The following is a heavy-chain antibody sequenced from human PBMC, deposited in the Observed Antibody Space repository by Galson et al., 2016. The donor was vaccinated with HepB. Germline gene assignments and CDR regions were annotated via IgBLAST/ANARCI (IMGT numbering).Heavy chain of an antibody. J-gene: IGHJ4*02. CDR3: ASQGDHHWAYPILIFDH. V-gene: IGHV3-7*01. CDR1: RFASHLYW. D-gene: IGHD7-27*01. Sequence: SLRLSCAASRFASHLYWMSWVRQAPGKGLEWVATIKQDGSEKHYVDSVKGRFTISRDNAKNSLYLQMNSLRAEDTAVYYCASQGDHHWAYPILIFDHWVQGTLVIVSS. CDR2: IKQDGSEK.